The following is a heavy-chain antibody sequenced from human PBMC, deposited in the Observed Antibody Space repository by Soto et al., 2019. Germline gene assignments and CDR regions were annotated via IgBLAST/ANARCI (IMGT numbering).Heavy chain of an antibody. V-gene: IGHV3-23*01. J-gene: IGHJ6*02. CDR2: ISGSGGST. CDR3: AKEESPYLRADSSGYLRYYYYGMDV. D-gene: IGHD3-22*01. Sequence: GGSLRLSCAASGFTFSSYAMSWVRQAPGKGLEWVSAISGSGGSTYYADSVKGRFTISRDNSKNTLYLQMNSLRAEDTAVYYCAKEESPYLRADSSGYLRYYYYGMDVWGQGTTVTVAS. CDR1: GFTFSSYA.